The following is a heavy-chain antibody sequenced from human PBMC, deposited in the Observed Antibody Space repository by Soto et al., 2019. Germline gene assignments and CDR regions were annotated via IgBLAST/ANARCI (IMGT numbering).Heavy chain of an antibody. V-gene: IGHV1-69*12. CDR1: GGTFSSYA. D-gene: IGHD5-18*01. J-gene: IGHJ5*02. Sequence: QVQLVQSGAEVKKPGSSVKVSCKASGGTFSSYAISWVRQAPGQGLEWMGGIIPIFGTANYAQKFQGRVTITAAESTSTAYMELSRLRSEDTAVYYCARVGWSYSYGSNWFDPWGQGTLVTVSS. CDR3: ARVGWSYSYGSNWFDP. CDR2: IIPIFGTA.